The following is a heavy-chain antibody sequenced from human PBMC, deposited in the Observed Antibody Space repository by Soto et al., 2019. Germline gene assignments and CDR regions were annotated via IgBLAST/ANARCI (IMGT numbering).Heavy chain of an antibody. CDR2: INPETGGT. J-gene: IGHJ6*01. Sequence: GGSVKVSCKASGYTFTGYYVHWVREAPGQGLEWMGWINPETGGTSYAQKFQGRVTLSRDTSINTAYLELSSLRFDDAAVYFCARERFQVISDGMDVWGKGPRSPSPQ. CDR1: GYTFTGYY. CDR3: ARERFQVISDGMDV. D-gene: IGHD2-21*01. V-gene: IGHV1-2*02.